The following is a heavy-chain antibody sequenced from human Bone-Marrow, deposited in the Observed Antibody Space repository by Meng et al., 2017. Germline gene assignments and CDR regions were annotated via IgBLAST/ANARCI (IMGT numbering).Heavy chain of an antibody. D-gene: IGHD6-13*01. V-gene: IGHV1-2*06. CDR3: ARSLKVATWFPSSWYGYYFDY. Sequence: ASVKVSCKASGYTFPYYWLHWVRRAPGQGLEWMGRTNPKSGDTHYAQKFQGRVTITTDESTSTAYMELSSLRSEDTAVYYCARSLKVATWFPSSWYGYYFDYWGQGTLVTVSS. J-gene: IGHJ4*02. CDR2: TNPKSGDT. CDR1: GYTFPYYW.